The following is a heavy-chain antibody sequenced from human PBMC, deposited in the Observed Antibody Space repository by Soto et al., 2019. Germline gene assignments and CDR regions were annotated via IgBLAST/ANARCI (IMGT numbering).Heavy chain of an antibody. CDR1: GFSISNAW. J-gene: IGHJ4*02. CDR3: NTYPDFWGGHTPL. Sequence: EVQLVKSGGGLVKPGGSLRLSCAASGFSISNAWMHWVRQAPGKGLEWVGRVKSKADGGTADYAAPVKGRFTISRDDSKNTQYLQMNSLKMEDTAVYYCNTYPDFWGGHTPLWGQGTLVTVSS. CDR2: VKSKADGGTA. D-gene: IGHD3-3*01. V-gene: IGHV3-15*07.